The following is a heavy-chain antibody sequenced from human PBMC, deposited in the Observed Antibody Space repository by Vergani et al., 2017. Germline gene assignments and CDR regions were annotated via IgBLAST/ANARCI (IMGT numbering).Heavy chain of an antibody. CDR1: GYSITNYW. Sequence: EVQLVQSGAEVKKPGESLKISCQGSGYSITNYWIAWVRQRPGKGLEWMGIIDAGDSDVRYSPSFQGQVTMSVDKSLSTAYLQWSSLKASDTATYYCAKTHDFSSLYSSYNWFDPWGKGTLVTVSS. V-gene: IGHV5-51*03. J-gene: IGHJ5*02. D-gene: IGHD3-3*01. CDR2: IDAGDSDV. CDR3: AKTHDFSSLYSSYNWFDP.